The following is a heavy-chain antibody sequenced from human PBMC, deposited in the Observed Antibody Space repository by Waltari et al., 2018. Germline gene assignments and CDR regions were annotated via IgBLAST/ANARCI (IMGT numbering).Heavy chain of an antibody. D-gene: IGHD3-3*01. J-gene: IGHJ6*02. Sequence: QVQLQESGPGLVKPSETLSLTCTVSGGSISSGSYYWSWIRQPAGQGLEGIGHMYLVGTSNPNPSLKSRVTISVDTSKNQFSLKLTSVTAADTAVYYCAGQRWSGVYYHGMDVWGQGTTVTVSS. CDR3: AGQRWSGVYYHGMDV. CDR2: MYLVGTS. V-gene: IGHV4-61*02. CDR1: GGSISSGSYY.